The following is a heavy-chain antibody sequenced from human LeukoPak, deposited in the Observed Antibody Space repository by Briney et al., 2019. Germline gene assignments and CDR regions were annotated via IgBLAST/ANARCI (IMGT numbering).Heavy chain of an antibody. CDR1: GFTFSSYD. Sequence: PGGSLRLSCAASGFTFSSYDMHWVRQATGKGLEWVSAIGTAGDTYYPGSVKGRFTISRENAKNSLYLQMNSLRAEDTAVYYCARDRYYGSGSLPHYGMDVWGQGTTVTVSS. CDR3: ARDRYYGSGSLPHYGMDV. CDR2: IGTAGDT. V-gene: IGHV3-13*01. D-gene: IGHD3-10*01. J-gene: IGHJ6*02.